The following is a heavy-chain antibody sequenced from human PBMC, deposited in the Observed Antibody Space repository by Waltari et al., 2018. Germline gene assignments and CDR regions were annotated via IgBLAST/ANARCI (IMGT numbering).Heavy chain of an antibody. J-gene: IGHJ4*02. CDR3: ARLSTRYYYDSSGYSIDY. V-gene: IGHV4-39*01. CDR1: GGSISSSSYY. CDR2: IYYSGST. Sequence: QLQLQESGPGLVKPSETLSLTCTVSGGSISSSSYYWGWIRQPPGKGLEWIGSIYYSGSTYYNPSLKRRVTISVETSKNQFSLKLSSVTAADTAVYYCARLSTRYYYDSSGYSIDYWGQGTLVTVSS. D-gene: IGHD3-22*01.